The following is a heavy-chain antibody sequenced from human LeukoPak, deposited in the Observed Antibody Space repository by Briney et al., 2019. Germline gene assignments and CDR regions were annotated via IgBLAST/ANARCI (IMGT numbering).Heavy chain of an antibody. Sequence: ASVKVSCKASGGTFSSYAISWVRQAPGQGLEWMGGIIPIFGTANYAQKFQGRVTITTDESTSTAYMELSSLRSEDTAVYYCAREDDYSNYGDYYYYMDVWGKGTTVTVSS. D-gene: IGHD4-11*01. CDR3: AREDDYSNYGDYYYYMDV. CDR1: GGTFSSYA. J-gene: IGHJ6*03. V-gene: IGHV1-69*05. CDR2: IIPIFGTA.